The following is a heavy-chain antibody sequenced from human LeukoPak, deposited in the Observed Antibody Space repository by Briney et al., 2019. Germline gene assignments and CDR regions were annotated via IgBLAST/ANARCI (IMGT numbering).Heavy chain of an antibody. Sequence: ASVKVSCKASGFTFTSSAVQWVRQARGQRLEWIGWIVVGSGNTNYAQKFQERVTITRDMSTSTAYMELSSLRSEDTAVYYCAAGDLRSGFADYWGQGTLVTVSS. J-gene: IGHJ4*02. V-gene: IGHV1-58*01. D-gene: IGHD6-25*01. CDR3: AAGDLRSGFADY. CDR1: GFTFTSSA. CDR2: IVVGSGNT.